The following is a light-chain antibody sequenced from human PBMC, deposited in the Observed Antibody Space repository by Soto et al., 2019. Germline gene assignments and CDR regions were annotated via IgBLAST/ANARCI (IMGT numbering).Light chain of an antibody. CDR3: QQRSTFRT. CDR2: DAS. J-gene: IGKJ1*01. CDR1: QGVSSY. Sequence: TLSLSPGERATLSCRASQGVSSYLAWYQQKPGQAPRLLIYDASNRATGIPARFSGSGSGTDFTLTISSLEPEDFAVYYCQQRSTFRTFGQRTKVDIK. V-gene: IGKV3-11*01.